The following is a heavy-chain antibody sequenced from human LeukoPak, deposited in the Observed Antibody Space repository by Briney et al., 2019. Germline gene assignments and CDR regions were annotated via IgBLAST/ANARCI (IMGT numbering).Heavy chain of an antibody. CDR2: INHSGST. CDR1: GGSFSGYY. Sequence: SETLSLTCAVYGGSFSGYYWSWIRQPPGKGLEWIGEINHSGSTNYNPSLKSRVTISVDTSKNQFSLKLSSETAADTAVYYCARAVGNRARRFNYWGQGTLVTVSS. D-gene: IGHD1/OR15-1a*01. J-gene: IGHJ4*02. CDR3: ARAVGNRARRFNY. V-gene: IGHV4-34*01.